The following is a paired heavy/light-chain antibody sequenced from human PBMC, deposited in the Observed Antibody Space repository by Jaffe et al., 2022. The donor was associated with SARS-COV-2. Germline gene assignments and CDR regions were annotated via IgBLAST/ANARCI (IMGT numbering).Light chain of an antibody. Sequence: EVVMTQSPATLSVSPGERAALSCRASQSVSSNLAWFQQKPGQAPRLLIFGASARATGIPARFSGSGSGTEFTLTISSLQSEDFAVYYCQQYNNWPQTFGQGTKVEIK. CDR2: GAS. CDR1: QSVSSN. V-gene: IGKV3-15*01. J-gene: IGKJ1*01. CDR3: QQYNNWPQT.
Heavy chain of an antibody. D-gene: IGHD6-19*01. V-gene: IGHV5-51*01. Sequence: EVQLVQSGAEVKKPGESLKISCKGSGYSFTTYWIGWVRQMSGRGLEWMGIIYPGDSDTRYSPSFQGQVTMSADKSISTAYLQWSSLKASDTAIYYCARAGPAVDGFDYWGQGTLVTVSS. CDR1: GYSFTTYW. CDR2: IYPGDSDT. J-gene: IGHJ4*02. CDR3: ARAGPAVDGFDY.